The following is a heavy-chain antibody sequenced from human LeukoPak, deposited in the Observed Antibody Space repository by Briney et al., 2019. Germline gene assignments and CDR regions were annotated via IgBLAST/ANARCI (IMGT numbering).Heavy chain of an antibody. CDR2: IIPIFGP. CDR1: GGTFSTFP. D-gene: IGHD3-22*01. J-gene: IGHJ4*02. V-gene: IGHV1-69*01. CDR3: ATGKDRSGYYYSLDY. Sequence: SVKVSCKASGGTFSTFPISGARQAPGQGLEWIGGIIPIFGPNYAQKFQGRATISADLATATAYMELSSLTSEDTSVYCATGKDRSGYYYSLDYWGQGTLVAVSS.